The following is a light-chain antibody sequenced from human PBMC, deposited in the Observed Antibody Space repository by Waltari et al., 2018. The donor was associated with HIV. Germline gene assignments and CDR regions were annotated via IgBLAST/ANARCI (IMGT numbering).Light chain of an antibody. CDR3: LQDYKAPYT. CDR2: AAS. V-gene: IGKV1-6*01. CDR1: QGVRND. Sequence: AIQMTQSPSSMSAAVGDRVTSTCRASQGVRNDLGWYQQKSGKAPKLLIYAASALHSGVPSRFSGSGSVTDFTLTISSVPPEDFATYYCLQDYKAPYTFGQGTKLDIK. J-gene: IGKJ2*01.